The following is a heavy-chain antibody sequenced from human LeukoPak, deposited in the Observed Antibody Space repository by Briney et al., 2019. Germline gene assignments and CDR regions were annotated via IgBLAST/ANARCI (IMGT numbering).Heavy chain of an antibody. V-gene: IGHV3-33*01. Sequence: PGGSLRLSCAASGFTFSSYGMHWVRQAPGKRLEWVAVIWYDGSNKYYADSVKGRFTISRDNSKNTLYLQMNSLRAEDTAVYYCARDRYYGSGNFDYWGQGTLVTVSS. CDR2: IWYDGSNK. CDR3: ARDRYYGSGNFDY. D-gene: IGHD3-10*01. CDR1: GFTFSSYG. J-gene: IGHJ4*02.